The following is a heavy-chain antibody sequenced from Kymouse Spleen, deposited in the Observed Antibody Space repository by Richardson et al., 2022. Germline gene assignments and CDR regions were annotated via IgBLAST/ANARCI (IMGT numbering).Heavy chain of an antibody. V-gene: IGHV3-9*01. CDR2: ISWNSGSI. CDR3: AKAVRGYSYGYFDY. D-gene: IGHD5-18,IGHD5-18*01. Sequence: EVQLVESGGGLVQPGRSLRLSCAASGFTFDDYAMHWVRQAPGKGLEWVSGISWNSGSIGYADSVKGRFTISRDNAKNSLYLQMNSLRAEDTALYYCAKAVRGYSYGYFDYWGQGTLVTVSS. CDR1: GFTFDDYA. J-gene: IGHJ4*02.